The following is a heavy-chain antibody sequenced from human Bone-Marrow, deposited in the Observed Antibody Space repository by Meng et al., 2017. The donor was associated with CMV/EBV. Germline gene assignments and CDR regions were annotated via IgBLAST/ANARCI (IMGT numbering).Heavy chain of an antibody. D-gene: IGHD3-10*01. CDR3: ARGTRRGSPRPFDY. V-gene: IGHV4-39*07. J-gene: IGHJ4*02. Sequence: GSLRLSCTASGGSISSSSYYWGWIRQPPGKGLEWIGSIYYSGSTYYNPSLKSRVTISVDTSKNQFSLELSSLRSEDTAVYYCARGTRRGSPRPFDYWGQGTLVTVSS. CDR1: GGSISSSSYY. CDR2: IYYSGST.